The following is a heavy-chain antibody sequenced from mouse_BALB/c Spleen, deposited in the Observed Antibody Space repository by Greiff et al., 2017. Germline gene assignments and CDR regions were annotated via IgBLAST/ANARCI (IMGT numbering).Heavy chain of an antibody. Sequence: EVQLVESGGGLVKPGGSLKLSCAASGFTFSSYTMSWVRQTPEKRLEWVATISSGGSYTYYPDSVKGRFTISRDNAKNTLYLQMSSLKSEDTAMYYCTREETYYRYFDYWGQGTTLTVCS. CDR2: ISSGGSYT. CDR3: TREETYYRYFDY. V-gene: IGHV5-6-4*01. J-gene: IGHJ2*01. CDR1: GFTFSSYT. D-gene: IGHD2-14*01.